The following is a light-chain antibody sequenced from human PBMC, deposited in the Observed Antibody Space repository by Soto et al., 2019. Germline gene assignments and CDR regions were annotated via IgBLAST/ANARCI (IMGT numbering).Light chain of an antibody. Sequence: EIVLTQSPATLSLSPGERATLSCRASQSVSGYLAWYQQKPGQAPRLLIYDASKRATGIPARFSGSGFGTDYTLTISSLEPEDFAVYYCQQRSKWRTFGQGTKVEIK. CDR2: DAS. CDR1: QSVSGY. J-gene: IGKJ1*01. V-gene: IGKV3-11*01. CDR3: QQRSKWRT.